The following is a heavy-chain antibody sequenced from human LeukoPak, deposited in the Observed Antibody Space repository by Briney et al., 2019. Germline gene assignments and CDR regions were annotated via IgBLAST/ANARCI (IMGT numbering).Heavy chain of an antibody. V-gene: IGHV3-23*01. J-gene: IGHJ6*03. CDR2: ISGSGGST. CDR3: ARPTNYEYYYMDV. CDR1: GFTFSSYA. Sequence: GGSLRLSCAASGFTFSSYAMSWVRQAPGKGLEWVSAISGSGGSTYYADSVKGRFTISRDNSKNTLYLQMNSLRAEDTAVYYCARPTNYEYYYMDVWGKGTTVTVSS.